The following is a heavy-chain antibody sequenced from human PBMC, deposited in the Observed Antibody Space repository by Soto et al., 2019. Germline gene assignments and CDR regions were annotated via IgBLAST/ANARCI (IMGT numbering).Heavy chain of an antibody. Sequence: QVQLQESGPGLMQPSGTLSLTCAVSGGSISDNWWSWVRQPPGKGLEWIGEIYHTGNRHYNPSLEGRVTIPVENSKTHFSLNLNPGTAADTAVYYCARHIAVSGTRGFDYWGHGILVTVSS. D-gene: IGHD6-19*01. J-gene: IGHJ4*01. CDR1: GGSISDNW. CDR2: IYHTGNR. V-gene: IGHV4-4*02. CDR3: ARHIAVSGTRGFDY.